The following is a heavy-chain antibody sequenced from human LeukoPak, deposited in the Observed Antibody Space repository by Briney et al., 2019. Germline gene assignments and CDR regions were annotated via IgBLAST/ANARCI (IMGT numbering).Heavy chain of an antibody. Sequence: GGSLRLSCAASFIFSTYAMNWVRQAPGKGLEWVSAIGDSGGITYYADSVKGRFTISRGNSKNTLYLQMNSLRAEDTAIYYCAKASAVRGYYYYGMDVWGQGTTVTVSS. CDR2: IGDSGGIT. V-gene: IGHV3-23*01. J-gene: IGHJ6*02. D-gene: IGHD3-10*02. CDR1: FIFSTYA. CDR3: AKASAVRGYYYYGMDV.